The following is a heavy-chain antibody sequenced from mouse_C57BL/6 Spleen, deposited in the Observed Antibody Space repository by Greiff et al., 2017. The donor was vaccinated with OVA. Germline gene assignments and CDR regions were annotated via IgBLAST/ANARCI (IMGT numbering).Heavy chain of an antibody. CDR3: VRAQTGSFDY. J-gene: IGHJ2*01. Sequence: EVKLMESGGGLVQPKGSLKLSCAASGFTFNTYAMHWVRQAPGKGLEWVARIRRKSSNYATYYADSVKDRFTISRDDSQSMLYLQMNNLKTEDTAMYYCVRAQTGSFDYWGQGTTLTVSS. CDR2: IRRKSSNYAT. V-gene: IGHV10-3*01. D-gene: IGHD4-1*01. CDR1: GFTFNTYA.